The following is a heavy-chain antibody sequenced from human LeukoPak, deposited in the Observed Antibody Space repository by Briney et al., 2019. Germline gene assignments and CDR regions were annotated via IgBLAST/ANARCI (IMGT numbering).Heavy chain of an antibody. V-gene: IGHV3-30*18. D-gene: IGHD2-15*01. CDR2: ILYDGSNK. Sequence: GGSLRLSCAASGFSFSSYGMHWVRQAPGRGREWVAVILYDGSNKYYADSVKGRFTNSRDNSKNTLYLQMNSLRAEDTAVYYCAKGVGYCSGGSCQQFDYWGQGTLVTVSP. CDR1: GFSFSSYG. J-gene: IGHJ4*02. CDR3: AKGVGYCSGGSCQQFDY.